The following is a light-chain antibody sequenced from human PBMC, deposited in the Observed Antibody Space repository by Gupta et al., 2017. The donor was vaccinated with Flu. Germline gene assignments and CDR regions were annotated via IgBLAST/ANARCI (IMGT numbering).Light chain of an antibody. CDR3: QQVHSSPST. Sequence: PSFLAASVGDRVTITCRASQGVRSYVGWYQQKPGKAPKLLIYSASTVQSGIPSRFSGRGSGTEYTLTINGRQPEDFATYCCQQVHSSPSTFGQGTKLEIK. V-gene: IGKV1-9*01. J-gene: IGKJ2*01. CDR1: QGVRSY. CDR2: SAS.